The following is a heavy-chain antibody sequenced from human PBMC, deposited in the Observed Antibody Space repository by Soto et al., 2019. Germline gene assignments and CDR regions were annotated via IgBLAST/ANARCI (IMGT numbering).Heavy chain of an antibody. CDR2: IHYSGIS. D-gene: IGHD3-3*01. CDR1: GGSVSSGGYY. CDR3: ARGNWNFDS. V-gene: IGHV4-39*01. Sequence: QLQLQESGPGLVKPSETLSLICNVSGGSVSSGGYYWAWIRQPPGKGLEWIASIHYSGISYYNPSLQSKLLISLETSKNQFSLSLNSVTAADTAVYYCARGNWNFDSWGQGTLVTVSS. J-gene: IGHJ4*02.